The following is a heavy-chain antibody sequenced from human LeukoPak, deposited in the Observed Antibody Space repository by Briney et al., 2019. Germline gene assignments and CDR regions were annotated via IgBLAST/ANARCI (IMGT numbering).Heavy chain of an antibody. CDR3: ARAIAAPLRGFDY. J-gene: IGHJ4*02. CDR2: ISYDGSNK. CDR1: GFTFSSYA. Sequence: GGSLRLSCAASGFTFSSYAMHWVRQAPGKGLEWVAVISYDGSNKYYADSVKGRFTISRDNSKNTLYLQMNSLRAEDTAVYYCARAIAAPLRGFDYWGQGTLVTVSS. D-gene: IGHD6-13*01. V-gene: IGHV3-30-3*01.